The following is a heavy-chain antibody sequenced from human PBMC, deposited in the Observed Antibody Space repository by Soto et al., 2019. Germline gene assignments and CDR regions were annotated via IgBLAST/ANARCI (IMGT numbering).Heavy chain of an antibody. V-gene: IGHV3-30*18. J-gene: IGHJ6*02. CDR1: GFTFSSYG. Sequence: QVQLVESGGGVAQPGRSLRLSCAASGFTFSSYGMHWVRQAPGKGLEWVAVISYDGSNKYYADSVKGRFTISRDNSKNTLYLQMNSLRAEDTAVYYCAKSDWSGYHTNDYYYYGMDVWGQGTTVTVSS. CDR2: ISYDGSNK. CDR3: AKSDWSGYHTNDYYYYGMDV. D-gene: IGHD3-3*01.